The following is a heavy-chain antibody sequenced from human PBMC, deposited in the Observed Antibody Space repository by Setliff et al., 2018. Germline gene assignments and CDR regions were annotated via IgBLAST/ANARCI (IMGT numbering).Heavy chain of an antibody. CDR3: AKGQGQYYDSSGYYGRVLDY. V-gene: IGHV3-7*03. J-gene: IGHJ4*02. D-gene: IGHD3-22*01. CDR2: IKQDGSEK. Sequence: GESLKISCAASGFTFTDYWMTWVRQAPGKGLEWVANIKQDGSEKSYVDSVKGRFTISRDNSKNTLFLEMNSLRTEDTAVYYCAKGQGQYYDSSGYYGRVLDYWGQGTLVTVSS. CDR1: GFTFTDYW.